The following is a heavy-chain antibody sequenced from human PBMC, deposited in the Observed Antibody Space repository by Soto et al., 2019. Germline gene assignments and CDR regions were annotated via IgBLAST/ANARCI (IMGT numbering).Heavy chain of an antibody. V-gene: IGHV4-4*07. Sequence: QVQLQESGPGLVKPSETLSLTCTVSGVSISSYYWSWIRPPAGKGLEWIGRIYTSGSTNYNPYLKSRVTMSVDTSKNQFSLKLSSVTAADTALYYCAREPIVRAFDIWGQGTMVTVSS. J-gene: IGHJ3*02. CDR1: GVSISSYY. D-gene: IGHD1-26*01. CDR3: AREPIVRAFDI. CDR2: IYTSGST.